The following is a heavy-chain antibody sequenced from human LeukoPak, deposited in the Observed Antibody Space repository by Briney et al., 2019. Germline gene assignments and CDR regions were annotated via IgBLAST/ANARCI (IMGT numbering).Heavy chain of an antibody. D-gene: IGHD4-23*01. CDR1: GFTFSSYA. CDR2: INPDGRAK. Sequence: GGSLRLSCAASGFTFSSYAMSWVRQAPGKGLEWVANINPDGRAKYHVDSVRGRFTISRDNAKNSLFLQMNSLRDEDTAVYYCVCDFNRNSGYWGQGTLVSVSS. CDR3: VCDFNRNSGY. J-gene: IGHJ4*02. V-gene: IGHV3-7*01.